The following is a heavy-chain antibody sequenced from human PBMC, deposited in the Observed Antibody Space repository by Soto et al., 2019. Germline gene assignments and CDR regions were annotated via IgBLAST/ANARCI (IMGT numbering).Heavy chain of an antibody. D-gene: IGHD3-16*02. CDR3: AREPPYDYVWGSYRPHYYYYYGMDV. CDR2: ISYDGSNK. J-gene: IGHJ6*02. Sequence: GSLRLSCAASGFTFSSYAMHWVRQAPGKGLEWVAVISYDGSNKYYADSVKGRFTISRDNSKNTLYLQMNSLRAEDTAVYYCAREPPYDYVWGSYRPHYYYYYGMDVWGQGTTVTVSS. CDR1: GFTFSSYA. V-gene: IGHV3-30-3*01.